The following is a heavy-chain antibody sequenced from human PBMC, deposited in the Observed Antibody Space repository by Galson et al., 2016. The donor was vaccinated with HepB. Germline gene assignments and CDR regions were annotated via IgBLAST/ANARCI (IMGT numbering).Heavy chain of an antibody. Sequence: SLRLSCAVSGFTFSNFGINWVRQAPGKGLEWISYISSTSNTINYADSVRGRFTTSRDNAKNALHLQMNSLRAEDTAGYYCAIWPSDTDFSAWGQGTLVAVSS. CDR2: ISSTSNTI. D-gene: IGHD3-16*01. CDR3: AIWPSDTDFSA. J-gene: IGHJ4*02. CDR1: GFTFSNFG. V-gene: IGHV3-48*04.